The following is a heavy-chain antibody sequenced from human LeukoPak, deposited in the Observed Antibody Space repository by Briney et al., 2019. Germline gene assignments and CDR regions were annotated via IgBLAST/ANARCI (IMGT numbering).Heavy chain of an antibody. V-gene: IGHV3-23*01. CDR2: ICGSGGST. CDR1: GFTFSCYA. D-gene: IGHD3-3*01. CDR3: ANTTTYYDFWSGYYFYY. J-gene: IGHJ4*02. Sequence: PGGSLRHSCAPSGFTFSCYAMRGLRQPPGRAVEGVSAICGSGGSTYYPDSEKGLFTISRDNSKHMLFLQMYGLGAEDTAVYYCANTTTYYDFWSGYYFYYWGQGTLVTVTS.